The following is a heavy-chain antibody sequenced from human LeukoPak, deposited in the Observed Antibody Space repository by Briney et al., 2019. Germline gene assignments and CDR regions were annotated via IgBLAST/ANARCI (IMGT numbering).Heavy chain of an antibody. D-gene: IGHD5-12*01. J-gene: IGHJ4*02. V-gene: IGHV1-2*02. CDR1: GYTFTGYY. CDR2: INPNSGGT. Sequence: ASVKVSCKASGYTFTGYYMHWVRQAPRQGLEWMEWINPNSGGTNYAQKSQGRVTMTRDTSISTAYMELSRLRSDDTAVYYCAMGPSGYDYFDYGGEGTLVTVSS. CDR3: AMGPSGYDYFDY.